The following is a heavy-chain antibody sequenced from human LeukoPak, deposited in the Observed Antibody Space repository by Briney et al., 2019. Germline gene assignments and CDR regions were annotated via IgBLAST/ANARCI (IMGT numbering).Heavy chain of an antibody. J-gene: IGHJ4*02. Sequence: GGSLRLSCAASGFTFSDYYMSWIHQAPGKGLEWVSYISSSSSYTNYADSVKGRFTISRDNAKNSLYLQMNSLRAEDTAVYYCARDFRGVWPGIAVARWGYYFDYWGQGTLVTVSS. V-gene: IGHV3-11*06. CDR1: GFTFSDYY. CDR2: ISSSSSYT. CDR3: ARDFRGVWPGIAVARWGYYFDY. D-gene: IGHD6-19*01.